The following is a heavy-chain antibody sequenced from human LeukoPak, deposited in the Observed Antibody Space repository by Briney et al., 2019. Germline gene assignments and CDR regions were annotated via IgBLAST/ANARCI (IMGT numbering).Heavy chain of an antibody. CDR1: GYTFTSYY. J-gene: IGHJ6*02. CDR2: INPSGGRT. D-gene: IGHD2-2*02. Sequence: ASVKVSCKASGYTFTSYYMHRVRQAPGQGLEWMGIINPSGGRTSYAQKFQGRVTMTRDTSTSTVYMELSSLRSEDTAVYYCAREYRDCSSTSCYTASHYYYGMDVWGQGTTVTVSS. CDR3: AREYRDCSSTSCYTASHYYYGMDV. V-gene: IGHV1-46*01.